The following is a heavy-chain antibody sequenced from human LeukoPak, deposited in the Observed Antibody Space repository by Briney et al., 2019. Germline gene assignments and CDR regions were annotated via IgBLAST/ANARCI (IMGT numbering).Heavy chain of an antibody. V-gene: IGHV3-23*01. J-gene: IGHJ4*02. CDR3: AKDLGDFTYYYGSGTYYSASDY. CDR2: ISGSGGST. D-gene: IGHD3-10*01. CDR1: GFTYSRYA. Sequence: PGGSLRPSCAASGFTYSRYAMSWVRQAPGKGLEWVSAISGSGGSTYYADSVKGRFTISRDYSKNTLYLQMNSLRAEDTAVYYCAKDLGDFTYYYGSGTYYSASDYWGQGTLVTVSS.